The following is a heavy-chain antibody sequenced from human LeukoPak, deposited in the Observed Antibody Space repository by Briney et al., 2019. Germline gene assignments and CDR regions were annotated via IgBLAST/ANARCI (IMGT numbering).Heavy chain of an antibody. CDR1: GFTFSSYA. D-gene: IGHD3-10*01. Sequence: GGSLRLSCAASGFTFSSYAMNWVRQAPGKGLEWVSAITDGGGGTYYADTVKGRFTISRDNSKNTLSLRMDSLRGEDTAVYYCAKGFQIYYSEYWGQGSLVTVSS. V-gene: IGHV3-23*01. J-gene: IGHJ4*02. CDR3: AKGFQIYYSEY. CDR2: ITDGGGGT.